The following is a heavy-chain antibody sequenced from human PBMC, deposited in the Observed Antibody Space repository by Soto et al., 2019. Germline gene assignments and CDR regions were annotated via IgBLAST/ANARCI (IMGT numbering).Heavy chain of an antibody. CDR2: ISTSKGNT. Sequence: QVQLVQSGPEVKKPGASVKVSCKTSGYTFTSYGISWVRQAPGQGLEWMGWISTSKGNTNYAQKFQGRGTMTTDTSTSTAYMELRNLRSDDTAVYYCATRSPAFDYWGQGTLVTVSS. J-gene: IGHJ4*02. V-gene: IGHV1-18*01. CDR1: GYTFTSYG. CDR3: ATRSPAFDY.